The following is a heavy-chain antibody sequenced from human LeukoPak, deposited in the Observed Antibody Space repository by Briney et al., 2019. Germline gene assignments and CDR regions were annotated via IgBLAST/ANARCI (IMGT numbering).Heavy chain of an antibody. J-gene: IGHJ4*02. CDR3: ARGDSGSYYFDY. Sequence: GGSLRLSCAASGFTFSSYSMNWVRQAPGEGLEWVSSISSSSTYIYYADSVKGRFTISRDNAKNSLYLQMNSLRAEDTAVYYCARGDSGSYYFDYWGQGTLVTVSS. CDR1: GFTFSSYS. D-gene: IGHD1-26*01. V-gene: IGHV3-21*01. CDR2: ISSSSTYI.